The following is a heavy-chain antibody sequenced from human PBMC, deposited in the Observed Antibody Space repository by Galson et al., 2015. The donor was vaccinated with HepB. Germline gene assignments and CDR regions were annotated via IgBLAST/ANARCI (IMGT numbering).Heavy chain of an antibody. CDR2: ISYDGSNK. D-gene: IGHD6-13*01. CDR3: AKLAAAGTGYFDY. CDR1: GFTFSSYG. V-gene: IGHV3-30*18. J-gene: IGHJ4*02. Sequence: SLRLSCAASGFTFSSYGMHWVRQAPGKGLEWVAVISYDGSNKYYADSVKGRFTISRDNSKNTLYLQMNSLRAEDTAVYYCAKLAAAGTGYFDYWGQGTLVTVSS.